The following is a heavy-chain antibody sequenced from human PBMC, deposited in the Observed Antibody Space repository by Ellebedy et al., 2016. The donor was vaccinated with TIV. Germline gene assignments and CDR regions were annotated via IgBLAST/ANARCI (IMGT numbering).Heavy chain of an antibody. CDR1: GGSFSAHY. CDR3: ERGLGGGAYFDY. CDR2: LHQSVGT. Sequence: MPSETLSLTCAVYGGSFSAHYWSCIRQPPGKGLEWIGELHQSVGTTYNPSLKSRVTISLDTSKRQFSLKLSSVTAADTAVYYCERGLGGGAYFDYWGQGALVTVSS. V-gene: IGHV4-34*01. J-gene: IGHJ4*02. D-gene: IGHD1-26*01.